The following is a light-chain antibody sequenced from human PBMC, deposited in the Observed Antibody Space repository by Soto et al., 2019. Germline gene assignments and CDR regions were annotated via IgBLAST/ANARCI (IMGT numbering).Light chain of an antibody. V-gene: IGKV1-5*01. CDR1: QSLSTW. CDR3: QQYNSDSHT. Sequence: DIQMTQSPSTLSASVGDRVTITCRASQSLSTWLAWYQQKPGKAPKLLIYDASSLESGVPSRFSGSGSGTEFTLTISSLQTDDFATYYCQQYNSDSHTFGQGTKLEIK. CDR2: DAS. J-gene: IGKJ2*01.